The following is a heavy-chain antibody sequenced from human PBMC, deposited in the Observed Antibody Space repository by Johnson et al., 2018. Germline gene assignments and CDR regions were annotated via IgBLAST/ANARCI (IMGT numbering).Heavy chain of an antibody. J-gene: IGHJ1*01. CDR3: ARGRRAVAGPTGNFQH. CDR1: GYTLTRYD. Sequence: QVQLVQSGAEVKKPGASVKVSCKASGYTLTRYDINWVRQATGQGLEWMGWMHPNSGNTAYTQNFQGRVTMTRNTSISTAYVELSSLRSEDTAGYYCARGRRAVAGPTGNFQHWGQGTLVTVSS. V-gene: IGHV1-8*01. CDR2: MHPNSGNT. D-gene: IGHD6-19*01.